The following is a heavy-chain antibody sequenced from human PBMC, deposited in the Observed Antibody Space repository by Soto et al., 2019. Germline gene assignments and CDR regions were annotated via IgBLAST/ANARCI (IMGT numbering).Heavy chain of an antibody. Sequence: QVQLQESGPGLVKPSQTLSLTCTVSGGSISSGDYYWSWIRQPPGKGLEWIGYIYYSGSTYYNPSLKSRVTISVDTSKTQFSLKLSSVTAADTAVYYCARSSVSSGSEYYFDYWGQGTLVTVSS. J-gene: IGHJ4*02. CDR1: GGSISSGDYY. D-gene: IGHD3-22*01. CDR3: ARSSVSSGSEYYFDY. CDR2: IYYSGST. V-gene: IGHV4-30-4*01.